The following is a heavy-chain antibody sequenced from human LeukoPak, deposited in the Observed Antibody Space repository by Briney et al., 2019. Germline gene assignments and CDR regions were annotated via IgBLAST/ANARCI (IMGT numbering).Heavy chain of an antibody. J-gene: IGHJ4*02. CDR3: AARQRITIGY. CDR2: IYHSGST. D-gene: IGHD3-3*02. V-gene: IGHV4-30-2*01. Sequence: PSQTLSLTCAVSGGSISSGGYSWSWIRQPPGKGLEWIGYIYHSGSTYYNPSLKSRVTISVDTSKNQFSLKLSSVTAADTAVYCCAARQRITIGYWGQGTLVTVSS. CDR1: GGSISSGGYS.